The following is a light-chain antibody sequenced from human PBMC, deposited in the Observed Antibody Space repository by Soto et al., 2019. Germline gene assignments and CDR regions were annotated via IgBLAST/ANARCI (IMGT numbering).Light chain of an antibody. J-gene: IGLJ1*01. CDR3: CAYAGSHSWV. CDR1: SSDVGGSNY. CDR2: GVI. Sequence: QSALTQPRSVSGSPGQSVTISCTGTSSDVGGSNYVSWYQQHPGKAPKVMIHGVIKRPSGVPDRFSGSKSGNTASLTISGLQAEDEANYYCCAYAGSHSWVFGTGTKVTVL. V-gene: IGLV2-11*01.